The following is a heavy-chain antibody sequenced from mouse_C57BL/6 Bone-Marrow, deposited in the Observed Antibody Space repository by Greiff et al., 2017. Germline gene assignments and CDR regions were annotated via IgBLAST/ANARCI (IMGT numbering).Heavy chain of an antibody. J-gene: IGHJ1*03. CDR1: GYTFTSYD. CDR2: IYPRDGST. D-gene: IGHD1-1*01. CDR3: ARDYGSSFWYFDV. Sequence: QVHVKQSGPELVKPGASVKLSCKASGYTFTSYDINWVKQRPGQGLEWIGWIYPRDGSTKYTEKFKGKATLTVDTSSSTAYMELHSLTSEDSAVYFCARDYGSSFWYFDVWGTGTTVTVSS. V-gene: IGHV1-85*01.